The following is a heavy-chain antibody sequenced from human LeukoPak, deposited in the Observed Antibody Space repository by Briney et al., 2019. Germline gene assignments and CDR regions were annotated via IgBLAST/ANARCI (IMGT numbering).Heavy chain of an antibody. CDR1: GGSISSGSYY. J-gene: IGHJ6*03. V-gene: IGHV4-39*01. Sequence: SQTLSLTCTVSGGSISSGSYYWSWIRQPPGKGLEWIGEINHSGSTNYNPSLKSRVTISVDTSKNQFSLKLSSVTAADTAVYYCARGRSITGTSYYYYYYMDVWGKGTTVTVSS. CDR3: ARGRSITGTSYYYYYYMDV. D-gene: IGHD1-7*01. CDR2: INHSGST.